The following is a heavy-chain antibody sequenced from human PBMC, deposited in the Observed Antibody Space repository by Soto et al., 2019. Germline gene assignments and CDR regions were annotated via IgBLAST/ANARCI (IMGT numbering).Heavy chain of an antibody. CDR2: ISGSGGST. J-gene: IGHJ4*02. Sequence: EVQLLESGGGLVQPGGSLRLSCAASGFTFSSYAMSWVRQAPGKGLEWVSAISGSGGSTYYADSVKGRFTISRDNSKDTLYLQMNSLRAEDTAVYYCAKVSMLAMIVDGDDYWGQGTLVTVSS. CDR1: GFTFSSYA. CDR3: AKVSMLAMIVDGDDY. D-gene: IGHD3-22*01. V-gene: IGHV3-23*01.